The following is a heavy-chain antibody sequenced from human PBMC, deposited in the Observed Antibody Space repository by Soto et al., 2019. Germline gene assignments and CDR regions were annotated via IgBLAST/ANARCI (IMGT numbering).Heavy chain of an antibody. V-gene: IGHV3-23*01. J-gene: IGHJ4*02. D-gene: IGHD3-3*01. CDR1: GFTFSSYA. CDR3: AKDPYDFWSGYYKMRSNYFDY. CDR2: ISGSGGST. Sequence: PGGSLRLSCAASGFTFSSYAMSWVRQAPGKGLEWVSAISGSGGSTYYADSVKGRFTISRDNSKNTLYLQMNSLRAEDTAVYYCAKDPYDFWSGYYKMRSNYFDYWGQGTLVTVSS.